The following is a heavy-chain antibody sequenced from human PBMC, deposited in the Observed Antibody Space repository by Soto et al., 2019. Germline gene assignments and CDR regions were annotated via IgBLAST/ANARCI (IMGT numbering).Heavy chain of an antibody. D-gene: IGHD2-21*02. CDR2: IIPIFGTA. Sequence: RASVKVSCKASGGTFSSYAISWVRQAPGQGLEWMGGIIPIFGTANYAQKFQGRVTITADESTSTAYMELSSLRSEDTAVYYCARGNVHIVVVTAIDWFDPWGQGTLVTVSS. CDR1: GGTFSSYA. J-gene: IGHJ5*02. CDR3: ARGNVHIVVVTAIDWFDP. V-gene: IGHV1-69*13.